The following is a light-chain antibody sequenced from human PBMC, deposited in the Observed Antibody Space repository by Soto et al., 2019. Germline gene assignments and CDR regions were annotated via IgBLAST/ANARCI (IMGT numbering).Light chain of an antibody. J-gene: IGKJ1*01. CDR1: QSVSSN. Sequence: EIVMTQSPATLSVSPGERATLSCRASQSVSSNLAWYQQKPGQAPRLLIYGASTRATGIPATFSGSGSGTEFTLTISSLQSEDFAAYYCQQYNTWPRTFGQGTKVDIK. CDR3: QQYNTWPRT. CDR2: GAS. V-gene: IGKV3-15*01.